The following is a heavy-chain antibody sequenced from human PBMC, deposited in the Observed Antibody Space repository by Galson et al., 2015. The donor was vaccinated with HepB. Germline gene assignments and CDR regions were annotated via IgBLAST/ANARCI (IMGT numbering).Heavy chain of an antibody. Sequence: LSLTCTVSGGSISDHYWSWIRQSPGKGLEWIGYIYYSDTWTTNYNPSLRSRVTITFGTSNNQVSLELSSVTAADTAMYYCGRQTHHQNPMDVWGQGTRSPS. CDR1: GGSISDHY. J-gene: IGHJ6*02. D-gene: IGHD1-14*01. V-gene: IGHV4-59*08. CDR2: IYYSDTWTT. CDR3: GRQTHHQNPMDV.